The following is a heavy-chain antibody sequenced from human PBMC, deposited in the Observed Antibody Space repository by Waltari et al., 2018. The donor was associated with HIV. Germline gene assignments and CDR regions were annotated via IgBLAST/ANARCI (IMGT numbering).Heavy chain of an antibody. Sequence: WSWIRQPPGKGLEWIGYIYNSGNTNYNPSLKSRVTISVDTSKNQFSLRLSSVTAADTAVYYCARRGTGGRAFDIWGQGTMVTVSS. CDR2: IYNSGNT. V-gene: IGHV4-59*01. J-gene: IGHJ3*02. D-gene: IGHD7-27*01. CDR3: ARRGTGGRAFDI.